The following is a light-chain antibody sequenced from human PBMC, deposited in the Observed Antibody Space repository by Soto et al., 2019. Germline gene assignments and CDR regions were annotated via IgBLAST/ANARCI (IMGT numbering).Light chain of an antibody. CDR1: QSVLYSSNNKNY. CDR3: QQYYSPPPT. CDR2: WAS. Sequence: DIVMTQSPDSLAVSLGERATINCKSSQSVLYSSNNKNYLAWYQQKPGQPPKLLIYWASTRESGVPDRFSGSGSGTDFTLTISRLQAEDVAVYSCQQYYSPPPTFGHGTKVAIK. J-gene: IGKJ1*01. V-gene: IGKV4-1*01.